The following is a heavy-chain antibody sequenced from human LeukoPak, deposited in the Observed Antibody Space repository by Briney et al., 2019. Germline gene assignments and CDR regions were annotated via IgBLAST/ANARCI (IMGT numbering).Heavy chain of an antibody. J-gene: IGHJ6*03. V-gene: IGHV1-69*01. CDR2: IIPIFGTA. CDR3: ARGSGTTENYYYYMDV. Sequence: SVKVSCKASGGTFSSYTISWVRQAPGQGLEWMGGIIPIFGTANYAQKFQGRVTITADESTSTAYMELSSLRSEDTAVYYCARGSGTTENYYYYMDVWGKGTTVTVSS. D-gene: IGHD1-1*01. CDR1: GGTFSSYT.